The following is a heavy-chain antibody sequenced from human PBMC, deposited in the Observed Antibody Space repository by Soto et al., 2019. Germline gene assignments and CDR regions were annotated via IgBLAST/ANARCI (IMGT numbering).Heavy chain of an antibody. Sequence: EVQLVESGGGLEQPGRSLRLSCAASGFTFDDYAMHWVRQAPGKGLEWVSGISWNSGAISYADSVKGRFTISRDNAKNSLYLQMNSLRIEDTALYYCAKDNGVIPSAMGSFFDYWGQGTLVTVSS. V-gene: IGHV3-9*01. D-gene: IGHD2-2*01. CDR1: GFTFDDYA. J-gene: IGHJ4*02. CDR2: ISWNSGAI. CDR3: AKDNGVIPSAMGSFFDY.